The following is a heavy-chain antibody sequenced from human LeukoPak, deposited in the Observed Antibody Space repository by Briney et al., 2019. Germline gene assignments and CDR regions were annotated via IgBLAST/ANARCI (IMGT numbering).Heavy chain of an antibody. CDR3: ARTQPPDYDILTGPFDY. J-gene: IGHJ4*02. CDR1: GYSFTSYW. D-gene: IGHD3-9*01. CDR2: IYPGDSDT. Sequence: GESLKISCKGSGYSFTSYWIGWVRQMPGKGLEWMGIIYPGDSDTRYSPSFQGQVTISADKSISTAYLQWSSLKASDTAMYYCARTQPPDYDILTGPFDYWGQGTMASV. V-gene: IGHV5-51*01.